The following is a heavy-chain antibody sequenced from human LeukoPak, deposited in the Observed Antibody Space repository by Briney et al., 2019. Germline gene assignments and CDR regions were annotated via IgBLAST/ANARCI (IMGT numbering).Heavy chain of an antibody. CDR3: ACLTTADAFDI. CDR2: IYDSGST. V-gene: IGHV4-61*10. Sequence: SETLSLTCTVSGGSISSGSYYWSWIRQPAGKGLEWIGYIYDSGSTNYNPSLKSRVTISVDTSKNQFSLKLSSVTAAVTAVYYCACLTTADAFDIWGQGTMVTVSS. CDR1: GGSISSGSYY. J-gene: IGHJ3*02. D-gene: IGHD3-22*01.